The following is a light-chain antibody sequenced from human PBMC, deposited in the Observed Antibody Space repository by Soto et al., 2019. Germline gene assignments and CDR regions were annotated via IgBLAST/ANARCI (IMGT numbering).Light chain of an antibody. CDR3: QPSNTWPLT. CDR2: DTS. CDR1: HYVSASS. V-gene: IGKV3-15*01. J-gene: IGKJ4*01. Sequence: ENVLMQSPDTLSLSPGETDTLSCRARHYVSASSLAWHQQKGGQAPRLLIYDTSTRATGVPTRFSGSRSGAEFTLTISSLQSEDFAIYYCQPSNTWPLTFRGGTKVDIK.